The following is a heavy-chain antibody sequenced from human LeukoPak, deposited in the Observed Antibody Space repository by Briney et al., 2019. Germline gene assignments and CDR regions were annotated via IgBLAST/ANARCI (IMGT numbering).Heavy chain of an antibody. V-gene: IGHV1-69*13. Sequence: ASVKVSCKASGGTFSSYAISWVRQAPGQGLEWMGGIIPIFGTANYAQKFQGRVTITADESTSTAYMELSSLRSEDTAVYYCARDRCRARYSGYDCDFDYWGQGTLVTVSS. J-gene: IGHJ4*02. CDR1: GGTFSSYA. CDR3: ARDRCRARYSGYDCDFDY. CDR2: IIPIFGTA. D-gene: IGHD5-12*01.